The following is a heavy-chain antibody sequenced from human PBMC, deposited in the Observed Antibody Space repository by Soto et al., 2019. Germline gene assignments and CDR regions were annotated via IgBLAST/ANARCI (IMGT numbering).Heavy chain of an antibody. CDR1: GGSIRSGGYY. J-gene: IGHJ5*02. CDR2: IYYTGST. V-gene: IGHV4-31*03. Sequence: QVQLQESGPGLVKPSQTLSLTCTVSGGSIRSGGYYWSWIRQNPEKGLEWIGFIYYTGSTDYNPSLKSRGTTSVDMSKNQFSLKLSSVTAADTAVYYCARGVGRGWFDPWGQGTLGSVSS. CDR3: ARGVGRGWFDP.